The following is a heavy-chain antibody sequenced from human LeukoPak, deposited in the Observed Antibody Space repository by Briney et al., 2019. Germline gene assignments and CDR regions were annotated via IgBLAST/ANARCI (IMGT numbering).Heavy chain of an antibody. CDR3: ASADGTVADY. J-gene: IGHJ4*02. Sequence: PSETLSLTCAVSGYSISSGYSWGWIRQPPGEGLEWIGSIYHSGSTYYNPSLKSRVTISVDTSKNQFSLKLSSVTAADTAVYYCASADGTVADYWGQGTLVTVSS. D-gene: IGHD4-17*01. CDR1: GYSISSGYS. V-gene: IGHV4-38-2*01. CDR2: IYHSGST.